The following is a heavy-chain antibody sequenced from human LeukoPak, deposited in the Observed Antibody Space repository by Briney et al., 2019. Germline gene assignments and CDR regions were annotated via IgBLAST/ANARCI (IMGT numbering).Heavy chain of an antibody. CDR1: GFTFSDFY. J-gene: IGHJ3*02. Sequence: GGSLRLSCVASGFTFSDFYMSWIRQAPGKGLEWISCIGSSGSTIYYADSVKGRFTISRNNAKNSLYLQMNTLRAEDSAVYYCASSWYEAFHMWGQGTLVTVSS. CDR3: ASSWYEAFHM. D-gene: IGHD6-13*01. CDR2: IGSSGSTI. V-gene: IGHV3-11*04.